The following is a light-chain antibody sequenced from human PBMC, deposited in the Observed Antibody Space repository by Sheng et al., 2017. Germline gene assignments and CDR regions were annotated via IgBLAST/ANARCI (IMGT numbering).Light chain of an antibody. Sequence: SYEVTQPLSVSVALGQTARITCGGNNFRGKSVQWYQQKPGQAPMLVVYDDDKRPSGIPERLSGSKSGSTATLIISRVEVGDEADYYCQVWETTSVIFGGGTKLTVL. V-gene: IGLV3-21*02. CDR3: QVWETTSVI. J-gene: IGLJ2*01. CDR1: NFRGKS. CDR2: DDD.